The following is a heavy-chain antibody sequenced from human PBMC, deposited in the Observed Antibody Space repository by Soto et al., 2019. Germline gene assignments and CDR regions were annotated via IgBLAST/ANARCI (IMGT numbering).Heavy chain of an antibody. CDR2: IIPIFGTA. CDR1: GYTFNRYA. J-gene: IGHJ5*02. CDR3: ARLPEVGYNWFDP. D-gene: IGHD2-15*01. Sequence: SVKVSCKASGYTFNRYAMHWVRQAPGQGLEWMGWIIPIFGTANYAQKFQGRVTITADKSTSTAYMELSSLRSEDTAVYYCARLPEVGYNWFDPWGQGTLVTVSS. V-gene: IGHV1-69*06.